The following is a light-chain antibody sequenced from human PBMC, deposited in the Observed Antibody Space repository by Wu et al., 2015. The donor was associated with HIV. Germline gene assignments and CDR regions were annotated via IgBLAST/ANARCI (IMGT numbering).Light chain of an antibody. V-gene: IGKV3-20*01. J-gene: IGKJ2*03. Sequence: EIVLTQSPGTLSLSPGERATLSCRASQSVSSNYLAWYQQKPGQAPRLLIYGASSRATGIPDRFSGSGSGTDFTLTISRLEPEDFAVYYCQQYGSSLLYSFGQGTKX. CDR3: QQYGSSLLYS. CDR2: GAS. CDR1: QSVSSNY.